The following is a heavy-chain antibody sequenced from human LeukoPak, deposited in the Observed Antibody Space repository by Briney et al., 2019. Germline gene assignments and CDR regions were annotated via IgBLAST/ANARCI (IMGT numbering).Heavy chain of an antibody. CDR2: IYYSGST. J-gene: IGHJ4*02. CDR1: GGSISSSSYY. V-gene: IGHV4-39*01. Sequence: SETLSLTCTVSGGSISSSSYYWGWIRQPPGKGLEWIGSIYYSGSTYYNPSLKSRVTISVDTSKNQFSLKLSSVTAADTAVYYCARQGYCSGCSCYSYFDYWGQGTLVTVSS. D-gene: IGHD2-15*01. CDR3: ARQGYCSGCSCYSYFDY.